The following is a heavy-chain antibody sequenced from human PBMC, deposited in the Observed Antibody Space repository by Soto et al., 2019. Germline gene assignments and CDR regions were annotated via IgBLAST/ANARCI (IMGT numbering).Heavy chain of an antibody. J-gene: IGHJ4*02. CDR1: GDSISTADYY. CDR3: ARGIYSTSSFFDS. V-gene: IGHV4-30-4*01. D-gene: IGHD6-6*01. Sequence: SETLSLTCTVSGDSISTADYYWNWIRQPPGKGLKWIGYIYYSGNTYYIPSLKSRVTISVDTSKNQISLKLNSVTAADTAVYYCARGIYSTSSFFDSWGQGTLVTVSS. CDR2: IYYSGNT.